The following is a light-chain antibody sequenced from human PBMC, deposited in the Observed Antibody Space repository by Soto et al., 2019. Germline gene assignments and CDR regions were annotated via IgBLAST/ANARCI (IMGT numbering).Light chain of an antibody. CDR2: EVS. J-gene: IGLJ1*01. CDR1: SSDVGGYKY. V-gene: IGLV2-8*01. CDR3: SSYSSSATPYV. Sequence: QSALTQPPSASGSPGQSVTISCTGTSSDVGGYKYVSWYQQHPGKAPKLMIYEVSKRPSGVPDRFSGSKSGNTASLTVSGLQAEDEADYYCSSYSSSATPYVFGTGTKVAV.